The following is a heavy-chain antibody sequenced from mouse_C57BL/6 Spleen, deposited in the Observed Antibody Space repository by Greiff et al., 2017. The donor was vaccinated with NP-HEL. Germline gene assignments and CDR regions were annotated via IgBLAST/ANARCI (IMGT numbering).Heavy chain of an antibody. D-gene: IGHD1-1*01. Sequence: VQLQQSGTVLARPGASVKMSCKTSGYTFTSYWMHWVKQRPGQGLEWIGAIYPGNSDTSYNQKFKGKAKLTAVTSASTAYMELSSLTNEDSAVYYCTTGIKGYGSSPDYWGQGTTLTVSS. CDR2: IYPGNSDT. V-gene: IGHV1-5*01. J-gene: IGHJ2*01. CDR1: GYTFTSYW. CDR3: TTGIKGYGSSPDY.